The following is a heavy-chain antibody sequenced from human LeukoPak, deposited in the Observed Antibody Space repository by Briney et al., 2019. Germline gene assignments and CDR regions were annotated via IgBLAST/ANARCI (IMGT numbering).Heavy chain of an antibody. CDR2: ISSSSSYI. J-gene: IGHJ5*02. D-gene: IGHD1-20*01. CDR3: ARDQTDNWSAKYNWFDP. CDR1: GFTFSSYS. Sequence: PGGSLRLSCAASGFTFSSYSMNWVRQAPGKGLEWVSSISSSSSYIYYADSVKGRFTISRDNAKNSLYLQMNSLRAEDTAVYYCARDQTDNWSAKYNWFDPWGQGTLVTVSS. V-gene: IGHV3-21*01.